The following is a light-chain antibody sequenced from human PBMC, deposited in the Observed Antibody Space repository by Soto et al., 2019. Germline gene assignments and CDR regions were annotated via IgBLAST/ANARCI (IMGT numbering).Light chain of an antibody. CDR3: QQDYNYPPT. J-gene: IGKJ1*01. V-gene: IGKV1-5*01. CDR2: DAS. Sequence: DIQMTQSPSSLPAFVGDRVTITCRASQSIDNWLAWYQQKPGKAPKLLIYDASSLESGVPSRFSGSGSGTEFTLTISSLQPDDFATYYCQQDYNYPPTFGQGTKVDIK. CDR1: QSIDNW.